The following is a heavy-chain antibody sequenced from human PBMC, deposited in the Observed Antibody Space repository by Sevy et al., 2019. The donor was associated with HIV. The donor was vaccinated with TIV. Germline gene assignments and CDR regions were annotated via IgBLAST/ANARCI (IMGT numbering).Heavy chain of an antibody. CDR2: INPKSGAT. Sequence: ASVKVSCKASGYTFSDSGYYVHWVRQAPGQGLEWMGWINPKSGATNYAQKFQGRVTMTRDTSVSTANMELNRRKSDDTAVYYCARESYDFWTGPVDYDYGMDVWGQGTTVTVSS. J-gene: IGHJ6*02. D-gene: IGHD3-3*01. V-gene: IGHV1-2*02. CDR3: ARESYDFWTGPVDYDYGMDV. CDR1: GYTFSDSGYY.